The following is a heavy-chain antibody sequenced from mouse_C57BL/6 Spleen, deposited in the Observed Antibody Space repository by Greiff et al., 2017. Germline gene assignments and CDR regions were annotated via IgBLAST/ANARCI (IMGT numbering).Heavy chain of an antibody. D-gene: IGHD2-10*01. CDR3: TLLPYFDY. CDR1: GFTFSNYW. J-gene: IGHJ2*01. Sequence: EVKVVESGGGLVQPGGSMKLSCVASGFTFSNYWMNWVRQSPEKGLEWVAQIRLKSDNYATHYAESVKGRFTISRDDSKSSVYLQMNNLRAEDTGIYYCTLLPYFDYWGQGTTLTVSS. V-gene: IGHV6-3*01. CDR2: IRLKSDNYAT.